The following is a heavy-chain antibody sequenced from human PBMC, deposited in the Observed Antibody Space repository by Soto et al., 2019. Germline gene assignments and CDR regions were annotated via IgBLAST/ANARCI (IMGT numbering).Heavy chain of an antibody. CDR2: ISYDGSNK. CDR1: GFTFSSYG. J-gene: IGHJ6*02. CDR3: ANGEAVAGKTYYYYGMDV. D-gene: IGHD6-19*01. Sequence: PGGSLRLSCAASGFTFSSYGMHWVRQAPGKGLEWVAVISYDGSNKYYADSVKGRFTISRDNSKNTLYLQMSSLRAEDTAVYYCANGEAVAGKTYYYYGMDVWGQGTTVTVSS. V-gene: IGHV3-30*18.